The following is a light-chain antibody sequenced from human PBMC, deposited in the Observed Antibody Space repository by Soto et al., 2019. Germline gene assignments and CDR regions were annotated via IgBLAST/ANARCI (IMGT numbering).Light chain of an antibody. CDR3: QQYGSSPLT. Sequence: IVLTQSPGTLSLSPGERATLCCRSSQSVSSNHLAWYQQKPGQAPRLLIYGASGRATGIPDRFSGSGSGTDFTLTISRLEPEDFAVYYCQQYGSSPLTFGGGTKVDIK. CDR1: QSVSSNH. J-gene: IGKJ4*01. CDR2: GAS. V-gene: IGKV3-20*01.